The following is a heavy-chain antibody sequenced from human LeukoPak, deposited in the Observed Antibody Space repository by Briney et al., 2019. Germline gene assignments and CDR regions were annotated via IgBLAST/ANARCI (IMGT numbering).Heavy chain of an antibody. CDR1: RFTFSSYD. Sequence: GGSLRLSCAASRFTFSSYDMHWVRQATGKGLEWVSVIGTSGDTYYAGSVKGRFTISRENAKNSLYLQMNSLTAGDTAVYFCSRVGSSGWPNYFDSWGQGTLVTVSS. J-gene: IGHJ4*02. CDR3: SRVGSSGWPNYFDS. V-gene: IGHV3-13*04. D-gene: IGHD6-19*01. CDR2: IGTSGDT.